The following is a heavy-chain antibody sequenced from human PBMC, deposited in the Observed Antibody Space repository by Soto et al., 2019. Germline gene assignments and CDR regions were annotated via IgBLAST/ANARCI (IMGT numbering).Heavy chain of an antibody. D-gene: IGHD5-18*01. V-gene: IGHV3-30*18. CDR3: AKDGHTDGSDDF. Sequence: QVQLVESGGGVVQPGRSLRLSCAASGFTFSNYGMHWVRQAPGKGLEWVALISSDGSNKYYADSVKGRFTISRDNSKNTLYLQRNSLRAEDTAVYYWAKDGHTDGSDDFWGQGTLVTVSS. CDR1: GFTFSNYG. CDR2: ISSDGSNK. J-gene: IGHJ4*02.